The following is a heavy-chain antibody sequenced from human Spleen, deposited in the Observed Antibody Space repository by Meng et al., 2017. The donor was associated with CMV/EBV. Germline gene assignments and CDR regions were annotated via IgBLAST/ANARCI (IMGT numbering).Heavy chain of an antibody. J-gene: IGHJ4*02. V-gene: IGHV3-21*04. Sequence: GGSLRLSCAGSGFIFSSYRMSWVRQAPGKGLEWVSSISSSSSYIYYADSVKGRFTISRDNAKNSLYLQMNSLRAEDTAVYYCAKSMLKYSSSSSFDYWGQGTLVTVSS. CDR1: GFIFSSYR. CDR3: AKSMLKYSSSSSFDY. CDR2: ISSSSSYI. D-gene: IGHD6-6*01.